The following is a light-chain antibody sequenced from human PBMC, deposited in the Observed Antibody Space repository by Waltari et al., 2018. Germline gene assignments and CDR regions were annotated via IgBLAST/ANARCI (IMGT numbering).Light chain of an antibody. Sequence: QSVLTQPPSVSGAPGQRVTISCTGSSPNIGGGDDVNWYQQHPGTVPKLLIYSNSDRPSGVPDRFPGSKSGPSASLAIVGLQAEDEAYYYCQSFDSGLSGWLFGGGTKLTVL. CDR3: QSFDSGLSGWL. J-gene: IGLJ3*02. CDR1: SPNIGGGDD. CDR2: SNS. V-gene: IGLV1-40*01.